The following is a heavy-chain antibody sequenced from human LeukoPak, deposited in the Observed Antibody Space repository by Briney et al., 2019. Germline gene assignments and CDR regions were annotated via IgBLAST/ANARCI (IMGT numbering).Heavy chain of an antibody. CDR1: GGSISSYY. CDR3: ARLTTTAVTLD. CDR2: IYYSGST. V-gene: IGHV4-59*01. J-gene: IGHJ4*02. Sequence: SETLSLTCTVSGGSISSYYWSWIRQPPGKGLEWIGYIYYSGSTNYNPSLKSRVTISVDTSKNQFSLKPSSVTAADTAVYYCARLTTTAVTLDWGQGTLVTVSS. D-gene: IGHD4-23*01.